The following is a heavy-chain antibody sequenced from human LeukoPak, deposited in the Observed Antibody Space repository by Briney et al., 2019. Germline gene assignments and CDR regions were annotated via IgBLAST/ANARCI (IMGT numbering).Heavy chain of an antibody. CDR1: GYTFTNYY. V-gene: IGHV1-46*01. CDR2: INPSGGST. D-gene: IGHD3-22*01. J-gene: IGHJ6*03. Sequence: GASVKVSCKASGYTFTNYYVHWVRQAPGQGLEWMGVINPSGGSTNYAQRFQGRVTMTRDTSTSTVYMELSSLRSEDTAVYYCARERYYYDSSGYYYMDVWGKGTTVTVSS. CDR3: ARERYYYDSSGYYYMDV.